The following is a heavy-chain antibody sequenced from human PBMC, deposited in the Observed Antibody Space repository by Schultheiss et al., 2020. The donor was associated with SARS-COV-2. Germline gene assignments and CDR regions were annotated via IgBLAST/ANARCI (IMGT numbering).Heavy chain of an antibody. V-gene: IGHV4-34*01. CDR3: ARGRYSSSQFDY. D-gene: IGHD6-13*01. CDR1: GGSFSDFY. Sequence: SETLSLTCAVSGGSFSDFYWSWIRQPPGKGLEWIGEINHSGSTNYNPSLKSRVTISVDTSKNQFALKLSSVTAADTAVYYCARGRYSSSQFDYWGQGTLVTVSS. CDR2: INHSGST. J-gene: IGHJ4*02.